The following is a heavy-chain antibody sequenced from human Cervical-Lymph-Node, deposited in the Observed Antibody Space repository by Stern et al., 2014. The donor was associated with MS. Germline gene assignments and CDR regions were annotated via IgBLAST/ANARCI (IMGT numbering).Heavy chain of an antibody. CDR2: IFPGGSDI. CDR1: GYTFTSYR. Sequence: VQLVQSGPEVKRPGESLKISCQAAGYTFTSYRIGWVRQRPGKGLDWIAIIFPGGSDIRYSPSFQGQVTISADKSSSPAYLQWNNLKASDTAIYYCARQRYFDYWGQGTLVTVSS. V-gene: IGHV5-51*01. CDR3: ARQRYFDY. J-gene: IGHJ4*02.